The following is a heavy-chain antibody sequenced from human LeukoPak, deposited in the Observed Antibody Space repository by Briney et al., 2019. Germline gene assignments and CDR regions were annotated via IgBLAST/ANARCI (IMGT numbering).Heavy chain of an antibody. J-gene: IGHJ4*02. CDR2: FDPDDRKT. CDR3: ARGVGEDYYDSSGYYYY. D-gene: IGHD3-22*01. Sequence: GASVKVSCKVSGYRVSESSMHWVRQAPGKGLEWMGGFDPDDRKTIYAQKFQGRVTMTRNTSISTAYMELSSLRSEDTAVYYCARGVGEDYYDSSGYYYYWGQGTLVTVSS. V-gene: IGHV1-24*01. CDR1: GYRVSESS.